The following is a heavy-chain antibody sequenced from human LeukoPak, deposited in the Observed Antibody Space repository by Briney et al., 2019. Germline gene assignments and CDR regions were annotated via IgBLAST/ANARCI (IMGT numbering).Heavy chain of an antibody. Sequence: GASVKVSCKASGYTFTGYYMHWVRQAPGQGLEWMGWINPNSGGTNYAQKFQGRVTMTRDTSISTAYMELSRLRSDDTAVYYCARYNSGWYLSRLDYWGQGTLVTVSS. D-gene: IGHD6-19*01. CDR1: GYTFTGYY. J-gene: IGHJ4*02. CDR3: ARYNSGWYLSRLDY. CDR2: INPNSGGT. V-gene: IGHV1-2*02.